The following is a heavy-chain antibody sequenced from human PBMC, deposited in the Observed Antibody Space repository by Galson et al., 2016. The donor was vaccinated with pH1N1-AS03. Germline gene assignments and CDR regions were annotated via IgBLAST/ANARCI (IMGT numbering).Heavy chain of an antibody. J-gene: IGHJ5*02. CDR3: ARDSYRGFDP. D-gene: IGHD3-16*02. Sequence: SETLSLTCTVSGGSIASGGNFWGWIRQPPGMGLEWIGSIYYTGSTYYKPSLRSRVSISVDTSRSQFFLRLTSVTAADTAVYYCARDSYRGFDPRGQGTLVTVSS. CDR1: GGSIASGGNF. CDR2: IYYTGST. V-gene: IGHV4-39*07.